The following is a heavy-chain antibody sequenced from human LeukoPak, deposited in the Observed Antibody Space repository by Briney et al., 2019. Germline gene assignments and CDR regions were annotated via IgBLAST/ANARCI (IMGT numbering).Heavy chain of an antibody. V-gene: IGHV3-23*01. CDR3: AKASGYYYDSSGYYLGAFDI. Sequence: GGSLRLSCAASGFTFSNYGMNWVRQAPGKGLEWVSTISGRSDSTYYADSVKGRFTISRDNSKDTLYLQLNYLRAEDTAVYYCAKASGYYYDSSGYYLGAFDIWAQGQWSTSLQ. D-gene: IGHD3-22*01. J-gene: IGHJ3*02. CDR2: ISGRSDST. CDR1: GFTFSNYG.